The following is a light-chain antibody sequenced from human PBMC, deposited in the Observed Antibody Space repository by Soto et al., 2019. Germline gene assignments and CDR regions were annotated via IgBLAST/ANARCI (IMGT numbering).Light chain of an antibody. CDR2: GAS. CDR3: QQYGSSRLT. CDR1: QSVSSNF. J-gene: IGKJ4*01. Sequence: EIVLTQSPDTLSWSPGERGTLSCRASQSVSSNFLAWYQQRPGQAPRLLIYGASSRATGIPDRFSGSGSGADFTLTISRLEPEDFAVYYCQQYGSSRLTFGGGTKVEIK. V-gene: IGKV3-20*01.